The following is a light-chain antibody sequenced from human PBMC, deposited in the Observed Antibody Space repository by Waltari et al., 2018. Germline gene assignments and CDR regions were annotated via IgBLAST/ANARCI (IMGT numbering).Light chain of an antibody. CDR3: SSYAGRNTWV. CDR1: SSDIGGYKY. V-gene: IGLV2-11*01. Sequence: QAALTQPPSVSGSPGQSFTISCTGTSSDIGGYKYVSWYQQHPGKAPKLMIYDVTKRPSGVSNRLPGSKSGNTASLTISGLQAEDEADYYCSSYAGRNTWVFGGGTRLTVL. CDR2: DVT. J-gene: IGLJ2*01.